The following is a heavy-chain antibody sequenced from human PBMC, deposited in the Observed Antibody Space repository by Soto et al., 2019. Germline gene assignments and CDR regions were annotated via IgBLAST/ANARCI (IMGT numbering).Heavy chain of an antibody. CDR1: GYTFTTNF. CDR2: ISPGGGTT. J-gene: IGHJ3*01. Sequence: VQLVQSWTEVKKPGASVKISCKASGYTFTTNFIHWIRQAPGQGLEWVGIISPGGGTTVYAQKFQGRVTMTRDTSTSTVYMELRNLRSEDTAVFYCARAHYDSEAFDFWGQGTMVIVSS. V-gene: IGHV1-46*03. D-gene: IGHD3-22*01. CDR3: ARAHYDSEAFDF.